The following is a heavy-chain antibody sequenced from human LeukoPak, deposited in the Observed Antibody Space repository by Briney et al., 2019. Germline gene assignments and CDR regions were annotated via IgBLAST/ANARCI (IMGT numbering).Heavy chain of an antibody. Sequence: SETLSLTCTVSGGSISSYYWSWIRQPPGKGLEWIGYIYYSGSTNYNPSLKSRVTISVDTSKNQFSLKLSSVTAADTAVYYCARGGSTGTNRNWVDPWGQGTLVSVST. V-gene: IGHV4-59*01. CDR2: IYYSGST. D-gene: IGHD1-1*01. CDR1: GGSISSYY. J-gene: IGHJ5*02. CDR3: ARGGSTGTNRNWVDP.